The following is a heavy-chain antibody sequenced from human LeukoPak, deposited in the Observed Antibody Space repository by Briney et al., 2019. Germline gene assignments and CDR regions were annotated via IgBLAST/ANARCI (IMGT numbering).Heavy chain of an antibody. CDR1: GFSLSTSGMC. J-gene: IGHJ4*02. CDR2: IDWDDDK. Sequence: SGPTLVNPTQTLTLTCTFTGFSLSTSGMCVSWIRQPPGKALEWLARIDWDDDKYYSTSLKTRLTISKDTSKNQVVLTMTNMDPVDTATYYCARASTIHDLFDYWGQGTLVTVSS. D-gene: IGHD5/OR15-5a*01. CDR3: ARASTIHDLFDY. V-gene: IGHV2-70*11.